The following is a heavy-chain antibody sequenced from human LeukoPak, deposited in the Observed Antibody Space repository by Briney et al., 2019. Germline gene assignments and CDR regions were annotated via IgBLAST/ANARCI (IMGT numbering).Heavy chain of an antibody. D-gene: IGHD3-9*01. V-gene: IGHV3-9*01. CDR3: AKDRGYDILTGSNWFDP. CDR1: GFTFDDYA. CDR2: ISWNSGSI. Sequence: GGSLRLPCAASGFTFDDYAMHWVRQAPGKGLEWVSGISWNSGSIGYADSVKGRFTISRNNAKNSLYLQMNSLRAEDTALYYCAKDRGYDILTGSNWFDPWGQGTLVTVSS. J-gene: IGHJ5*02.